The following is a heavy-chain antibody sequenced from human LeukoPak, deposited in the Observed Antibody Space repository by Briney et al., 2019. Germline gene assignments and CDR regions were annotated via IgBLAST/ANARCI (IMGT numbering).Heavy chain of an antibody. CDR1: GGSFSGYY. J-gene: IGHJ4*02. V-gene: IGHV4-34*01. D-gene: IGHD5-12*01. CDR2: INHSGST. CDR3: ARGPSGYHNT. Sequence: SETLSLTCAVYGGSFSGYYWSWIRQPPGKGLEWIGEINHSGSTNYNPSLKSRVTISVDTSKNQFYLKVSSVTAADTAVYYCARGPSGYHNTGGQGTLVTVSS.